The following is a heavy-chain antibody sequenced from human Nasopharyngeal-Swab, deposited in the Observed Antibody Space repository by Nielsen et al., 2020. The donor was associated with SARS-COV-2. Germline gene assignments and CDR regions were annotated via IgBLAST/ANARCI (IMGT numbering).Heavy chain of an antibody. V-gene: IGHV3-33*06. CDR3: AKANQNNDY. Sequence: VRQAPGKGLEWVAVIWYDGSNKYYADSVKGRFTISRDNSKNTLYLQMNSLRAEDTAVYYCAKANQNNDYWGQGTLVTVSS. D-gene: IGHD1-14*01. J-gene: IGHJ4*02. CDR2: IWYDGSNK.